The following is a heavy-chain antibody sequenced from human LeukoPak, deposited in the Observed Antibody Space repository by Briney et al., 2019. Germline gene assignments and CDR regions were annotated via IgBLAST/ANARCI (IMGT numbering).Heavy chain of an antibody. Sequence: GGALRLSCAASGFTFSSYAMSWVRQAPGKGLEWVSAISGSGGSTYYADSVKGRFTISRDNSKNTLYLQMNSLRAEDKAVYYCAKDGQDIVVVPAAIWGQGTLVTVSS. J-gene: IGHJ4*02. CDR2: ISGSGGST. CDR3: AKDGQDIVVVPAAI. V-gene: IGHV3-23*01. CDR1: GFTFSSYA. D-gene: IGHD2-2*01.